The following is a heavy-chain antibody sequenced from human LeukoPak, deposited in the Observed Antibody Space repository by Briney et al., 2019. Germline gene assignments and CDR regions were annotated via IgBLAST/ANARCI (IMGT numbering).Heavy chain of an antibody. CDR1: GYTFTSYA. CDR3: AREGPLSGDAFDI. V-gene: IGHV7-4-1*02. Sequence: GASVKVSCKASGYTFTSYALNWVRQAPGQGLEWMGWINTNTGNPTYAQGFTGRFVFSLDTSVNTAYLQISGLKPEDTAVYYCAREGPLSGDAFDIWGQGTMVTVSS. D-gene: IGHD3-3*01. CDR2: INTNTGNP. J-gene: IGHJ3*02.